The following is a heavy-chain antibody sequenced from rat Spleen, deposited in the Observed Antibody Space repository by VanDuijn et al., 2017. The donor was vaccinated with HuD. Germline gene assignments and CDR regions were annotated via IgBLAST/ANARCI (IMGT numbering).Heavy chain of an antibody. CDR3: ARRGPDWYFDF. J-gene: IGHJ1*01. CDR2: ISYDGSST. V-gene: IGHV5-29*01. CDR1: GFTFCDYY. Sequence: EVQLVESDGGLVQPGRSLKLSCAASGFTFCDYYMAWVRQAPTKGLEWVATISYDGSSTYYRDSVKGRFTISRDNAKSTLYLQMDSLRSEDTATYYCARRGPDWYFDFWGPGTMVTVSS.